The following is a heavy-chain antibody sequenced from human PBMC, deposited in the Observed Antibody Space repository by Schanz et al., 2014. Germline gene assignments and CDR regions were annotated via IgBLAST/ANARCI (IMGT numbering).Heavy chain of an antibody. V-gene: IGHV3-48*01. J-gene: IGHJ6*03. CDR2: ISSTSRAT. CDR1: TSLFSRSV. CDR3: ARPSDSSWYMDV. Sequence: VDLVESGGGVVQPGRSLTLSCAVSTSLFSRSVIHWVRQAPGKGLEWISYISSTSRATYYADSVKGRFTISRDNAKNSLFLQMNSLRAEDTAVYYCARPSDSSWYMDVWGKGTTVTVSS. D-gene: IGHD2-21*02.